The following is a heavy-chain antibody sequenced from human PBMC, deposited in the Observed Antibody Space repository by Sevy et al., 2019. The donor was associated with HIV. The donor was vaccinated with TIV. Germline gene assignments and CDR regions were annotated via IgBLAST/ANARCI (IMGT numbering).Heavy chain of an antibody. Sequence: EGSLRLSCAASGFTFSDDYMSWIRQAPGKELEWISYISSTGSKTYYADSVKGRFTISRDNAKNSLYLQTNSMKTEDTAIYYCARARAYYGSNGPFRHWGQGTLVTVSS. CDR2: ISSTGSKT. V-gene: IGHV3-11*04. CDR1: GFTFSDDY. J-gene: IGHJ1*01. CDR3: ARARAYYGSNGPFRH. D-gene: IGHD3-16*01.